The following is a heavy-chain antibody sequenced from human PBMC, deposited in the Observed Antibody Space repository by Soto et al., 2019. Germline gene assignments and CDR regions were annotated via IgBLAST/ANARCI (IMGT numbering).Heavy chain of an antibody. D-gene: IGHD1-26*01. CDR2: INPSGGST. Sequence: ASVKVSCKASGYTFTSYYMHWVRQAPGQGLEWMGIINPSGGSTSYAQKFQGRVTMTRDTSTSTVYMELSSLRSEDTAVYYCARDGSGSYLSPLYYFDYWGQGTLVTVSS. CDR1: GYTFTSYY. V-gene: IGHV1-46*01. J-gene: IGHJ4*02. CDR3: ARDGSGSYLSPLYYFDY.